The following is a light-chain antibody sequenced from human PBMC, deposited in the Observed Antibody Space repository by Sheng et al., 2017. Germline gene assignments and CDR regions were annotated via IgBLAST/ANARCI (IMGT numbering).Light chain of an antibody. J-gene: IGKJ2*03. CDR1: QSVSSN. Sequence: EIVLTQSPGTLSLSPGERATLSCRASQSVSSNYLAWYQQKPGQAPRLLIYDASTRASDLPARFSGSGSGTDFTLTISSLQSEDSAVYYCHQYNSWPQSFGQGTKLEI. CDR3: HQYNSWPQS. CDR2: DAS. V-gene: IGKV3-15*01.